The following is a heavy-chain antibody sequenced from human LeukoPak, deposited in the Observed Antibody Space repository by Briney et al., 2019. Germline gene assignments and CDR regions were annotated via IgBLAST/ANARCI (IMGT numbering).Heavy chain of an antibody. J-gene: IGHJ3*02. V-gene: IGHV3-9*01. D-gene: IGHD4-17*01. CDR1: GFTFDDYA. CDR3: AKGGDYGDPTGHDAFDI. Sequence: SLRLSCAASGFTFDDYAMHWVRQAPGKGLEWVSGISWNSGSIGYADSVKGRFTISRDNAKNSLYLQMNSLRAEDTALYYCAKGGDYGDPTGHDAFDIWAQGTMVTVSS. CDR2: ISWNSGSI.